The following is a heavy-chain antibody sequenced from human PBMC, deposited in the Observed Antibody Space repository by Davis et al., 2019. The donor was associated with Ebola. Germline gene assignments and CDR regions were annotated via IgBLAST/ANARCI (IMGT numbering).Heavy chain of an antibody. CDR2: MNPNSGNT. J-gene: IGHJ4*02. CDR3: TRNLDGLQY. D-gene: IGHD3-3*01. V-gene: IGHV1-8*01. Sequence: AASAKVSCKASGYTFTSYDIYWVRQATGQGLEWMGRMNPNSGNTGYPQKFQGRVTMTRDTSISTAYMELSSLTSEDTAVYYCTRNLDGLQYWGQGTLVTVSS. CDR1: GYTFTSYD.